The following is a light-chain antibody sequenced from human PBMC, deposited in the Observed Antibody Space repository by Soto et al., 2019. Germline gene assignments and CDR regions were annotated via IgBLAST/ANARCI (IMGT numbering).Light chain of an antibody. CDR3: QQYVTSPYT. CDR2: GAS. J-gene: IGKJ2*01. V-gene: IGKV3-20*01. Sequence: EIVLTQSPGTLSLSPGERATLSCRASQSVSSSYLAWYQQKPGQAPRLLIYGASSRATGIPDRFSGGGSGTDFTLTISILEPQDFALYYCQQYVTSPYTLGQGTKLEI. CDR1: QSVSSSY.